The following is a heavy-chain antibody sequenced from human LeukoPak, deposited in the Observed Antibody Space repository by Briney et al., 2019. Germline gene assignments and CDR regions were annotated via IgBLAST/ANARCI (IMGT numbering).Heavy chain of an antibody. CDR2: ISYTGSNK. V-gene: IGHV3-48*03. CDR1: GFTFSSYE. CDR3: ARVFVGENFDY. J-gene: IGHJ4*02. Sequence: AGGSLRLSCAASGFTFSSYEMNWVRQAPGKGLEWLSYISYTGSNKYYADSVKGRFTIPRDNAKNSLYLQMNSLRAEDTAVYFCARVFVGENFDYWGQGTLVTVSS. D-gene: IGHD3-10*02.